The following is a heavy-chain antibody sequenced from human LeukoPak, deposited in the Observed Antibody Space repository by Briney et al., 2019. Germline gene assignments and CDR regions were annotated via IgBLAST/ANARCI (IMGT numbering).Heavy chain of an antibody. J-gene: IGHJ6*04. Sequence: GGSLRLSCAASGFTFSSYGMSWVRQAPGKGLEWVSAISATGGTTYYADSVKGRFTISRDNSKNSLYLQMNSLRAEDTAVYYCAELGITMIGGVWGKGTTVTISS. CDR3: AELGITMIGGV. CDR1: GFTFSSYG. CDR2: ISATGGTT. D-gene: IGHD3-10*02. V-gene: IGHV3-23*01.